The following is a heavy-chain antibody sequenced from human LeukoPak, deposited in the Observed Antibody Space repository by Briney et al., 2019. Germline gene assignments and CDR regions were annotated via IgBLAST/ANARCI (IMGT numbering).Heavy chain of an antibody. V-gene: IGHV4-34*01. D-gene: IGHD3-22*01. J-gene: IGHJ4*02. CDR3: ARGSGYYDSSGYDKLNFDY. Sequence: SETLSLTSAVYGGSFSGYYWSWIRQPPGKGLEWIGEINHSGSTNYNPSLKSRVTISVDTSKNQFSLKLSSVTAADTAVYYCARGSGYYDSSGYDKLNFDYWGQGTLVTVSS. CDR2: INHSGST. CDR1: GGSFSGYY.